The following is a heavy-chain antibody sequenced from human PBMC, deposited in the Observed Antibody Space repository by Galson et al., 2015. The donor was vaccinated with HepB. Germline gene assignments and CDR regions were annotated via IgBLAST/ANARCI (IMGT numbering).Heavy chain of an antibody. CDR2: ISASGGRT. CDR1: GFISTNYA. V-gene: IGHV3-23*01. D-gene: IGHD5/OR15-5a*01. Sequence: SLRLSCAASGFISTNYAMSWVRQAPGKGQEWISGISASGGRTYYADSVKGRFTISRDNSKNTVHLQMNSLRADDTAVYYCVKGEGVSYFYGMDVWGQGSTVTVSS. CDR3: VKGEGVSYFYGMDV. J-gene: IGHJ6*02.